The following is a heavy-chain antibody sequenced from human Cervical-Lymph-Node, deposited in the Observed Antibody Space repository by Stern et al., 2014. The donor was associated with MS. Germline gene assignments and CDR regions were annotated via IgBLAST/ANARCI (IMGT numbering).Heavy chain of an antibody. CDR1: GGSINSDAYY. V-gene: IGHV4-31*03. D-gene: IGHD4-23*01. Sequence: QVQLQESGPGLVKPSQTLSLTCTVSGGSINSDAYYWNWIRQHPGKGLEWIGYIYYSGSTSYTPSLKSRVTMSVDTSNNPFSLKLNSMTAADTAVYYCARGSDDYGGDYWFDPWGQGPLVPVSS. J-gene: IGHJ5*02. CDR3: ARGSDDYGGDYWFDP. CDR2: IYYSGST.